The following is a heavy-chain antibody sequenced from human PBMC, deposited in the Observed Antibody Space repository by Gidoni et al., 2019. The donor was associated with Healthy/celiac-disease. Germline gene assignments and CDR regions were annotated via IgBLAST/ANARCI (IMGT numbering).Heavy chain of an antibody. Sequence: QLQLVESGGGVVQPGRSLRLSCAASGFTFSSYGMHWVRQAPGKGLEWVAVIWYDGSNKYYADSVKGRFTISRDNSKNTLYLQMNSLRAEDTTVYYCATSQGELGNSYYFDYWGQGTLVTVSS. CDR2: IWYDGSNK. CDR3: ATSQGELGNSYYFDY. D-gene: IGHD1-26*01. J-gene: IGHJ4*02. CDR1: GFTFSSYG. V-gene: IGHV3-33*01.